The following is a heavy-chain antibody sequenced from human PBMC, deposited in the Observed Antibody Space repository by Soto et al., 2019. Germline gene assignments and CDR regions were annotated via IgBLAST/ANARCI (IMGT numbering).Heavy chain of an antibody. CDR3: ARPGATAYGMDV. CDR2: IYPADSDT. J-gene: IGHJ6*02. Sequence: GESLKISCKTSGYRFATSWIGWVRQMPGKGLEWMGIIYPADSDTRYSPSFQGQVTISADKSVNTAYLQWSSLKASDTAMYYCARPGATAYGMDVCGQGTTVTVSS. V-gene: IGHV5-51*01. CDR1: GYRFATSW.